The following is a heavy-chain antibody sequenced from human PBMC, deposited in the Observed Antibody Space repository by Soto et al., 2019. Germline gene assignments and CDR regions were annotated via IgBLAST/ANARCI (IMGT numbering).Heavy chain of an antibody. CDR1: GFSLSTSGMC. J-gene: IGHJ6*02. CDR3: ARITCPNYYYYYGMDV. Sequence: SGPTLVNPTQTLTLTCTFSGFSLSTSGMCVSWIRQPPGKALEWLALIDWDDDKYYSTSLKTRLTISKDTSKNQVVLTMTNMDPVDTATYYCARITCPNYYYYYGMDVWGRGTTVTVSS. V-gene: IGHV2-70*01. CDR2: IDWDDDK.